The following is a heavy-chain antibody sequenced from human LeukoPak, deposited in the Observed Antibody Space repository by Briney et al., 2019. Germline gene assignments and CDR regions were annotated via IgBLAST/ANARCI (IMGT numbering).Heavy chain of an antibody. CDR1: GFTFSNYW. CDR2: INTDGSST. CDR3: ARAGRSYRAHTVDY. D-gene: IGHD3-10*01. J-gene: IGHJ4*02. V-gene: IGHV3-74*03. Sequence: EGSLRLSCAASGFTFSNYWIHWVRQAPGKGLVWVSRINTDGSSTTYADSVKGRFTISRDNAKSTLYLQMNSLRAEDTAVYYCARAGRSYRAHTVDYWGQGTLVTVSS.